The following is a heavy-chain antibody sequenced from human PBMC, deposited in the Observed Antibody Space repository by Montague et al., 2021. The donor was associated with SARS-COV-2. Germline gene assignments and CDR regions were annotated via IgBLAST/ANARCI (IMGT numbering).Heavy chain of an antibody. CDR2: ISHDESNH. J-gene: IGHJ4*01. V-gene: IGHV3-30*04. D-gene: IGHD3-16*02. Sequence: SLRLSCAASRLPFNGYAMHWVRQAPGKGLEWLTFISHDESNHRYADSVKGRFTISRDNSKNTLYLQMDSLRPEDTAVYYCAREGYRSRSFYIDYWGQGTLVTVSS. CDR3: AREGYRSRSFYIDY. CDR1: RLPFNGYA.